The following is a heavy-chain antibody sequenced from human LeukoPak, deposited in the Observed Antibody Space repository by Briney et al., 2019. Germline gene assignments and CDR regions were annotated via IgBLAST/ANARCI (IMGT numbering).Heavy chain of an antibody. D-gene: IGHD2-21*02. CDR3: AKPQGGDSWAFDT. CDR2: ISNGGSYK. Sequence: PGGSLRLSCAASGFTFSNYGMYWVRQAPGKGLEWVAGISNGGSYKYYADSVKGRFTISRDNSRNTLYLQMNSLRPDDTALYYCAKPQGGDSWAFDTWGQGTMVAVSS. CDR1: GFTFSNYG. J-gene: IGHJ3*02. V-gene: IGHV3-30*18.